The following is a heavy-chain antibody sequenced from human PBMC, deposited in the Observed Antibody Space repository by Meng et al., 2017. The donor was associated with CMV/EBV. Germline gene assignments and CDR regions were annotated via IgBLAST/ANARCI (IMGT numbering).Heavy chain of an antibody. D-gene: IGHD1-1*01. CDR1: GYRFSDHY. Sequence: QVQRVHPGAEVKSPGASVKVSCQTSGYRFSDHYMHWVRQAPGQGLEWMGWIYPNSGGTHYAQKFQDRVTMTRDTSISTVYMELSRLTSDDTAVYYCVRDHNWGPDYWGQGTLVTVSS. V-gene: IGHV1-2*02. J-gene: IGHJ4*02. CDR2: IYPNSGGT. CDR3: VRDHNWGPDY.